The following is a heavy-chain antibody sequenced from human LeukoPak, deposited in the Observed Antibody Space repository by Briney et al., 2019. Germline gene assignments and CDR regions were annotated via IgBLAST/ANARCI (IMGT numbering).Heavy chain of an antibody. D-gene: IGHD3-16*02. CDR3: ARRPRKDYVWGSYRYRAPRMDV. V-gene: IGHV4-39*01. J-gene: IGHJ6*03. CDR1: GGSISSSSYY. CDR2: IYYSGST. Sequence: PSETLSLTCTVSGGSISSSSYYWGWIRQPPGKGLEWIGSIYYSGSTYYNPSLKSRVTISVDTSKNQFSLKLSSVTAADTAVYYCARRPRKDYVWGSYRYRAPRMDVWGKGTTVTVSS.